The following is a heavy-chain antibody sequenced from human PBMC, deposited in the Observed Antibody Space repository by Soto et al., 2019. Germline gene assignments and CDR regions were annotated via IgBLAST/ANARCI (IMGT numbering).Heavy chain of an antibody. CDR3: ARRDRAAAGPEFDY. V-gene: IGHV5-10-1*01. J-gene: IGHJ4*02. CDR2: IDPSDSYT. D-gene: IGHD6-13*01. CDR1: GYSFTSYW. Sequence: PGESLKISCKGSGYSFTSYWISWVRQMPGKSLEWMGRIDPSDSYTDYSPSFQGHVTISADKSISTAYLQWSSLKASDTAIYYCARRDRAAAGPEFDYWGQGPLVTVSS.